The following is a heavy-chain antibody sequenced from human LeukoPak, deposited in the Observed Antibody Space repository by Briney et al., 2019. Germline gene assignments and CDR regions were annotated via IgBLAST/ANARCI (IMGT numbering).Heavy chain of an antibody. CDR3: AKDQVADAAYYYYGMDV. Sequence: GGSLRLSCVVPGFTFGNYAMNWVRQAPGKGLEWVSSISGSGDYTNTADSVKGRFTISRDNSKNTLYLQMNSLRAEDTALYFCAKDQVADAAYYYYGMDVWGQGTTVTVSS. CDR2: ISGSGDYT. D-gene: IGHD6-13*01. CDR1: GFTFGNYA. V-gene: IGHV3-23*01. J-gene: IGHJ6*02.